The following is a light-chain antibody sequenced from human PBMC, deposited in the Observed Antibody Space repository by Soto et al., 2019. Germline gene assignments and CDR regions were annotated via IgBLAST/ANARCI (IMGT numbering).Light chain of an antibody. CDR3: QHTRT. Sequence: DFQMTQSPSTLSASVGDRVTITCRASQNINNWVAWYQQKPGKAPKFLIYDASTLQRGVPSRFSGSGFGTDFSLTISSLQPDDFGSYYCQHTRTFGQGTKVEIK. CDR1: QNINNW. V-gene: IGKV1-5*01. J-gene: IGKJ1*01. CDR2: DAS.